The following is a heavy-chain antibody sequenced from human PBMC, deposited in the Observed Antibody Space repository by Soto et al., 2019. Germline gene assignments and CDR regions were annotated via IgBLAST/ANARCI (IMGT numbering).Heavy chain of an antibody. J-gene: IGHJ4*02. CDR2: ISSSSSYT. CDR1: GFTFSSYS. D-gene: IGHD3-16*02. V-gene: IGHV3-21*01. Sequence: GGSLRLSCAASGFTFSSYSMNWVRQAPGKGLEWVSSISSSSSYTYYADSVKGRFTISRDNAKNSLYLQMNSLRAEDTAVYYCARGVWGSYRVWGQGTLVTVSS. CDR3: ARGVWGSYRV.